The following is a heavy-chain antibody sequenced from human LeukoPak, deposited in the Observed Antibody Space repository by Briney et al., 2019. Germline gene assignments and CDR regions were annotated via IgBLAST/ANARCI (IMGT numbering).Heavy chain of an antibody. CDR2: IYYSGST. J-gene: IGHJ4*02. CDR1: GGSISSYY. Sequence: PSETLSLTCTVSGGSISSYYWSWIRQPPGKGLEWIGYIYYSGSTNYNPSLKSRVTISVDTSKNQFSLKLSSETAADTAVYYCARHVYSSGWYEDYYFDYWGQGTLVTVSS. D-gene: IGHD6-19*01. V-gene: IGHV4-59*08. CDR3: ARHVYSSGWYEDYYFDY.